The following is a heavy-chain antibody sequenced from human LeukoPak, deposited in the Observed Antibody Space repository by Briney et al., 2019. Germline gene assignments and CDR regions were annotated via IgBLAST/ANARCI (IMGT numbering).Heavy chain of an antibody. CDR3: VGDTPMVTGGAFDI. CDR1: GCTFSTIS. Sequence: GRSLRLSCVASGCTFSTISMDWVHQAPGRGLEWTSYISTSTWTMYYTDSVKGRFSVSRDNARNSLYLQMNSLRVEDTGVYYCVGDTPMVTGGAFDIWGQGTVVTVSS. J-gene: IGHJ3*02. CDR2: ISTSTWTM. D-gene: IGHD7-27*01. V-gene: IGHV3-48*01.